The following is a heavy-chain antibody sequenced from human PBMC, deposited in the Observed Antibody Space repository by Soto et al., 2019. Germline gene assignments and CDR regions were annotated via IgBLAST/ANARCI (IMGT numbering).Heavy chain of an antibody. CDR1: GGSISSGGYS. V-gene: IGHV4-30-2*01. Sequence: PSETLSLTCAVTGGSISSGGYSWSWIRQPPGKGLEWIGYIYHSGSTYYNPSLKSRVTTSVDRSKNQFSLKLSSVTAADTAVYYCARSVAATPSYDYWGQGTLVTVSS. D-gene: IGHD2-15*01. CDR3: ARSVAATPSYDY. CDR2: IYHSGST. J-gene: IGHJ4*02.